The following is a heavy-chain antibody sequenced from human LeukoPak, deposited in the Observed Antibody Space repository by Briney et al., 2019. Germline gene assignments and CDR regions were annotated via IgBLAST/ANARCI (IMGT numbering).Heavy chain of an antibody. CDR1: GFTLSSYA. J-gene: IGHJ1*01. Sequence: GGSLRLSCAASGFTLSSYAMSWVRQAPGKGLEWVSTLSGSGGGTYYADSVKGRFTISRDNSKNTLYLQMNSLRAEDTAVYYCAKGCGGDCYSGYFQHWGQGTLVTVSS. V-gene: IGHV3-23*01. D-gene: IGHD2-21*01. CDR3: AKGCGGDCYSGYFQH. CDR2: LSGSGGGT.